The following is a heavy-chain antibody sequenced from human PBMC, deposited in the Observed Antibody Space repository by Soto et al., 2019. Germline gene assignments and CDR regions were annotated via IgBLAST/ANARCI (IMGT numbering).Heavy chain of an antibody. D-gene: IGHD1-26*01. CDR3: ASGGWELLDY. Sequence: QVQLQESGPGLVKPSETLSLTCTVSGGSVSSGSYYWSWIRQPPGKGLEWIGYIYYSGSTNYNPSLKSRVTISVATSKTQFSLKLSSVTAADTAVYYCASGGWELLDYWGQGTLVTVSS. J-gene: IGHJ4*02. CDR1: GGSVSSGSYY. V-gene: IGHV4-61*01. CDR2: IYYSGST.